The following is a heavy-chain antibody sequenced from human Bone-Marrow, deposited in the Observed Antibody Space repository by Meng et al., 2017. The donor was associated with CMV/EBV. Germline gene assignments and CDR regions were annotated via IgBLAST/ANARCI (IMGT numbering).Heavy chain of an antibody. CDR2: IKSKTDGGTT. CDR1: W. D-gene: IGHD3-22*01. V-gene: IGHV3-15*05. Sequence: WMSWVRQAPGKGLEWVGRIKSKTDGGTTDYAAPVKGRFTISRDNAKNTLYLQMNSLRAEDTAVYYCTRYYDSGGYYYAASSVYWYFDLWGRGTLVTVSS. CDR3: TRYYDSGGYYYAASSVYWYFDL. J-gene: IGHJ2*01.